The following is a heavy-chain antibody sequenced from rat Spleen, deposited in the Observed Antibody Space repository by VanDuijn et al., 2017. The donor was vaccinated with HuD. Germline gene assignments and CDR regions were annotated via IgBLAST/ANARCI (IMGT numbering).Heavy chain of an antibody. CDR3: ARYIPGYYVMDA. J-gene: IGHJ4*01. CDR2: ISYSTST. Sequence: EVQLQESGPGLVKPSQSLSLTCSVTGYSITSDYWGWIRKFPGNKMEWMGYISYSTSTGYNPSLKSRISITRDTSKNQFFLRLNSVTTEDTATYYCARYIPGYYVMDAWGQGASVTVSS. CDR1: GYSITSDY. V-gene: IGHV3-1*01. D-gene: IGHD1-4*01.